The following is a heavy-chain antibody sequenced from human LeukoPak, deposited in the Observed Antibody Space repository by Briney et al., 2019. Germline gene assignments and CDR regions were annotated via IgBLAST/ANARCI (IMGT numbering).Heavy chain of an antibody. CDR2: ISDYTGDT. Sequence: GGSLRLSCEASGSTFSSYAMAWVRQAPGKGLEWVSSISDYTGDTYSADSVKGRFSISRDNSKSTLFLEMNSLRAEDTAVYYCAKHEADFWSCFDSWGQGTLVTVSS. CDR1: GSTFSSYA. V-gene: IGHV3-23*01. D-gene: IGHD3-3*01. J-gene: IGHJ4*02. CDR3: AKHEADFWSCFDS.